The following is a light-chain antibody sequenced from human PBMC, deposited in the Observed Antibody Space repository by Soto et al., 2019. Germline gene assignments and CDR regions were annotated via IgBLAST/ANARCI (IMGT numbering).Light chain of an antibody. CDR1: SSNIGAGYD. V-gene: IGLV1-40*01. CDR2: GNS. CDR3: QSYDSSRSVL. J-gene: IGLJ3*02. Sequence: QSVLTQPPSVSGAPGQRVTISCTGSSSNIGAGYDVHWYQQLPGTAPKLLIYGNSNRPSGVPDRFSGSKSGTSASLAITGLQAQDEAEYYCQSYDSSRSVLLGGGTKLTVL.